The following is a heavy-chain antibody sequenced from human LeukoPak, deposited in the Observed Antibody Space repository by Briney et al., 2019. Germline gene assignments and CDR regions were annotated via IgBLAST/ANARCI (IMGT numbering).Heavy chain of an antibody. D-gene: IGHD6-19*01. V-gene: IGHV3-33*06. Sequence: GGSLRLSCAASGFTFSSYAMSWVRQAPGKGLEWVAVIWYDGSNKYYADSVKGRFTISRDNSKNTLYLQMNSLRAEDTAVYSCAKGSGSGWYGWFAPWGQGTLVTVSS. J-gene: IGHJ5*02. CDR1: GFTFSSYA. CDR2: IWYDGSNK. CDR3: AKGSGSGWYGWFAP.